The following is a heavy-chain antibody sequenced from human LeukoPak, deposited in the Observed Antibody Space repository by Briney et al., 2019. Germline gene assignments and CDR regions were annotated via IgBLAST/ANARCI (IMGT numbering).Heavy chain of an antibody. CDR1: GGSFSGKY. Sequence: PSENLSLTCAVYGGSFSGKYWTWIRQPPGKGLEWIGEITHSGSTYYNPSLKSRVTISVDTSKNQFSLKLNSVTAADTAVYYCARDLMTWGQGTLVTVSS. J-gene: IGHJ4*02. V-gene: IGHV4-34*01. CDR2: ITHSGST. CDR3: ARDLMT.